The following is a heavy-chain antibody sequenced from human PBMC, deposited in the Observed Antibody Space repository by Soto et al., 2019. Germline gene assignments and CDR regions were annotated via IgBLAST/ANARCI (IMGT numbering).Heavy chain of an antibody. CDR2: TSYDGSTK. Sequence: QVQLVESGGGVVQPGRSLRLSCAASGFTFSKYTMQWVRQAPGKGLEWVAVTSYDGSTKYYADSVKGRFTISRDNYNNTLYLQTNSLRAEDTALYYCATDGGYDYGFWYFDLWGRGTLVTVSS. J-gene: IGHJ2*01. D-gene: IGHD4-17*01. CDR3: ATDGGYDYGFWYFDL. V-gene: IGHV3-30-3*01. CDR1: GFTFSKYT.